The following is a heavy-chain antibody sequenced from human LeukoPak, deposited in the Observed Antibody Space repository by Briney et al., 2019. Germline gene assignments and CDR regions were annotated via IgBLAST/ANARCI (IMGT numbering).Heavy chain of an antibody. CDR3: ARVDSSGWPHDNWFDP. CDR2: IYYSGST. CDR1: GGSISSYY. D-gene: IGHD6-19*01. Sequence: SETLSLTCTVSGGSISSYYWSWIRQPPGKGLEWIGYIYYSGSTNYNPSLKSRVTISVDTSKNQFSLKLSSVTAADTAVYYCARVDSSGWPHDNWFDPWGQGTLVTVSS. J-gene: IGHJ5*02. V-gene: IGHV4-59*01.